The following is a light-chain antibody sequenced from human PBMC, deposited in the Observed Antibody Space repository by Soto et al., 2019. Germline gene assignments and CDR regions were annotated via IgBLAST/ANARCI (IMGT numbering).Light chain of an antibody. CDR3: QQYETWPRT. J-gene: IGKJ1*01. V-gene: IGKV3-15*01. CDR1: QSVSNN. Sequence: EIVLTQSPATLSVSPGERATLSCRASQSVSNNFAWYQQKPGQAPRRLIYGASTRATGIPARFSGSSSGTEYTLTVGSLQSEDFAVYYCQQYETWPRTFGQGTKVEIK. CDR2: GAS.